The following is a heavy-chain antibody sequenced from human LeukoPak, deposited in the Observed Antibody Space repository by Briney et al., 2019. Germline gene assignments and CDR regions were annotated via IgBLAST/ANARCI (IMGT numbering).Heavy chain of an antibody. CDR1: GFTFSSYG. V-gene: IGHV3-72*01. CDR3: AKDMAWGYSGSYEDY. J-gene: IGHJ4*02. CDR2: TANKANSYTT. D-gene: IGHD1-26*01. Sequence: GGSLRLSCAASGFTFSSYGMSWVRQAPGKGLEWVGRTANKANSYTTEYAPSVKGRFTISRDDSKSSLYLQMNSLKTEDTAVYYCAKDMAWGYSGSYEDYWGQGTLVTVSS.